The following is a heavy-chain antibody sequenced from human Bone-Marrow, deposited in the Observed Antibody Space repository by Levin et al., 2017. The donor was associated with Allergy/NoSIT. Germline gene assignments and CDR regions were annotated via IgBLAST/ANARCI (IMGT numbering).Heavy chain of an antibody. CDR2: IFCGGST. D-gene: IGHD4-17*01. J-gene: IGHJ4*02. CDR3: ARDQNPNGDFEG. V-gene: IGHV3-66*01. CDR1: GLTVSDNY. Sequence: PGGSLRLSCAASGLTVSDNYMSWVRQAPGKGLEWVSVIFCGGSTYYADSVKGRFTISRDNSKNMVYLQMNSLRAEDTAVYYCARDQNPNGDFEGWGQGTLVTVSS.